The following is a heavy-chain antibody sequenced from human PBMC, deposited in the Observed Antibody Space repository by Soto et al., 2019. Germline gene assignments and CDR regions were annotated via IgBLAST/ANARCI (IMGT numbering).Heavy chain of an antibody. CDR1: GGSISSYY. Sequence: SETLSLTCTVSGGSISSYYWSWIRQPPGKGLEWIGYIYYSGSTNYNPSLKSRVTISVDTSKNQFSLKLSSVTAADTAVYYCAREGRFIVGDTTVSAFDIWGQGTMVTVSS. V-gene: IGHV4-59*01. CDR2: IYYSGST. D-gene: IGHD1-26*01. J-gene: IGHJ3*02. CDR3: AREGRFIVGDTTVSAFDI.